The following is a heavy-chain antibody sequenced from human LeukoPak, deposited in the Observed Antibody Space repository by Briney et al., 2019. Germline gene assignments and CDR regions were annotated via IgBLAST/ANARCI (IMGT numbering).Heavy chain of an antibody. CDR2: IWYDGSNK. Sequence: GGSLRLSCAASGFTFSSYGMHWVRQAPGKGLEWVAVIWYDGSNKYYADSVKGRFTISRDNAKNSLYLQMNSLRAEDTAVYYCAMAYFDYWGQGTLVTVSS. J-gene: IGHJ4*02. V-gene: IGHV3-33*03. CDR1: GFTFSSYG. CDR3: AMAYFDY. D-gene: IGHD3-10*01.